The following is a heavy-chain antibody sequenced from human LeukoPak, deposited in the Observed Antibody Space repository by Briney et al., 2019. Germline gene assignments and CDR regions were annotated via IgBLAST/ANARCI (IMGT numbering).Heavy chain of an antibody. Sequence: GGSLRLSCAASGFTFDDYAMHWVRQAPGKGLEWVSGISWNSGSIGSADSVKGRFTISRDNAKNSLYLQMNSLRAEDTALYYCAKDTHGMDVWGQGTTVTVSS. CDR1: GFTFDDYA. J-gene: IGHJ6*02. CDR2: ISWNSGSI. CDR3: AKDTHGMDV. V-gene: IGHV3-9*01.